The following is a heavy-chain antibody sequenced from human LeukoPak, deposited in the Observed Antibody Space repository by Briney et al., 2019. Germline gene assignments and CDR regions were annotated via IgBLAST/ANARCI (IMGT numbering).Heavy chain of an antibody. J-gene: IGHJ1*01. CDR2: IYYSGST. Sequence: SETLSLTCTVSGGSINSYYWSWIRQPPGKGLEWIGFIYYSGSTNYNPSLKSRVTISVDTSKNQFSLKLSSVTAADTAVYYCARNYYDSSGGPLFQHWGQGTLVTVSS. V-gene: IGHV4-59*08. CDR1: GGSINSYY. D-gene: IGHD3-22*01. CDR3: ARNYYDSSGGPLFQH.